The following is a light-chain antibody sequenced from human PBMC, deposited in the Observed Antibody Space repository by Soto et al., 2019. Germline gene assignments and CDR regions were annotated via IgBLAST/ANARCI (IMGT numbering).Light chain of an antibody. J-gene: IGKJ4*01. CDR3: QQYKEWPLT. V-gene: IGKV3-15*01. CDR1: QSVSTT. Sequence: EIVVTQSPATLSLSPGERATLSCRASQSVSTTLAWYQHKPGQAPRILIYRASTRATGIPARFSGSGSGTDFTLHISRLQSENFAVYYCQQYKEWPLTFGGGTKVEIK. CDR2: RAS.